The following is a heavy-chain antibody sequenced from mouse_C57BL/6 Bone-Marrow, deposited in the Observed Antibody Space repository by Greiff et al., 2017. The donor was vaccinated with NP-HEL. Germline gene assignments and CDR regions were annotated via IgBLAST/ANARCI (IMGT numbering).Heavy chain of an antibody. CDR2: IDPSDSYT. J-gene: IGHJ1*03. CDR1: GYTFTSYW. CDR3: ARWLLEYFDV. Sequence: VQLQQSGAELVKPGASVKLSCKASGYTFTSYWMQWVKQRPGQGLEWIGEIDPSDSYTNYNQKFKGKATLTVDTSSSTAYMQLSSLTSEDSAVYYCARWLLEYFDVWGRGTTVTVSS. D-gene: IGHD2-3*01. V-gene: IGHV1-50*01.